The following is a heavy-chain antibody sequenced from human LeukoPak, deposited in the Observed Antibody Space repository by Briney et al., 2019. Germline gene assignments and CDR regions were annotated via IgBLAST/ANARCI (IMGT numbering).Heavy chain of an antibody. CDR1: GIIFSTYS. CDR2: ISSSGSTI. J-gene: IGHJ4*02. Sequence: GGSLRLSCAASGIIFSTYSMNWVRQAPGKGLEWVSYISSSGSTIYYADSVKGRFTISRDNSKNTLYLQMNSLRAEDTAVYYCAKGGAVAGIVDYWGQGTLVTVSS. V-gene: IGHV3-48*01. CDR3: AKGGAVAGIVDY. D-gene: IGHD6-19*01.